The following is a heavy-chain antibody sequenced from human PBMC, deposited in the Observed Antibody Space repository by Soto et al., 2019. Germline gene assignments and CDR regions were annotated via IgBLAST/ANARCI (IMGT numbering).Heavy chain of an antibody. J-gene: IGHJ4*02. CDR2: ISYDGSNK. CDR1: GFTFSSYG. V-gene: IGHV3-30*18. Sequence: ESGGGVVQPGRSLRLSCAASGFTFSSYGMHWVRQAPGKGLEWVAVISYDGSNKYYADSVKGRFTISRDNSKNTLYLQMNSLRAEDKAVYYCAKDNGYFDYWGQGTLVTVSS. D-gene: IGHD4-17*01. CDR3: AKDNGYFDY.